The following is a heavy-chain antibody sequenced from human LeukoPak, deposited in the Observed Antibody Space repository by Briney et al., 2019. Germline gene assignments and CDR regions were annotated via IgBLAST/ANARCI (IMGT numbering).Heavy chain of an antibody. J-gene: IGHJ4*02. CDR2: INSDGSIT. CDR3: AREPGGYYDSSGFLDY. D-gene: IGHD3-22*01. CDR1: GFTFASYW. V-gene: IGHV3-74*01. Sequence: GGSLRLSCAASGFTFASYWMHWVRQAPGKGLVWVSRINSDGSITNYADSVKGRFTITRDSAKNTLYLQMNSLRAEDTAEYFCAREPGGYYDSSGFLDYWGQGTVVTVSS.